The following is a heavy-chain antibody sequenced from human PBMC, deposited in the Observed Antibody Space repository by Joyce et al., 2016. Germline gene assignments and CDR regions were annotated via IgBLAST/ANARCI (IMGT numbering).Heavy chain of an antibody. V-gene: IGHV1-69*01. Sequence: VQLVQSGTEMKKPGSSVNVSCKASGDSFKTHGFSWVRQAPGQGLEYMGVIIPIFGAAKYAQRFQGRVTITADESTSTVYMDLSSLRFDDTAIYFCARGLTYCNGDCYVPGGYWGQGTLVTVSS. CDR2: IIPIFGAA. J-gene: IGHJ4*02. CDR3: ARGLTYCNGDCYVPGGY. D-gene: IGHD2-21*02. CDR1: GDSFKTHG.